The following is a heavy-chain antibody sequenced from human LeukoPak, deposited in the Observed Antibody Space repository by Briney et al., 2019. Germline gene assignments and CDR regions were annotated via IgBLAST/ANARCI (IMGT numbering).Heavy chain of an antibody. CDR1: GFTFSSYA. CDR3: ARDYDSSGYYIYY. Sequence: GGSLRLSCAASGFTFSSYAMHWVRQAPGKGLEWVAVISYDGTNKYYADSVKGRFTISRDNSKNTLYLQMNSLRAVDTAMYYCARDYDSSGYYIYYWGQGTLVTVSS. CDR2: ISYDGTNK. J-gene: IGHJ4*02. D-gene: IGHD3-22*01. V-gene: IGHV3-30-3*01.